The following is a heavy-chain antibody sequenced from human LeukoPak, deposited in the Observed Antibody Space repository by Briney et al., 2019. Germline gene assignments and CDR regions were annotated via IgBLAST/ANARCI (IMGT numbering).Heavy chain of an antibody. CDR2: ICESGDST. CDR3: ANGARGYDYGFDY. V-gene: IGHV3-23*01. Sequence: GGSLTLSCATSGLTFVSYAMSWVRQDPGKGLEWVSTICESGDSTYYADSVKGRFTISRDNSKNTMYLKMNSLKAEDTAVYYCANGARGYDYGFDYWGQGTLVTVSS. CDR1: GLTFVSYA. J-gene: IGHJ4*02. D-gene: IGHD5-12*01.